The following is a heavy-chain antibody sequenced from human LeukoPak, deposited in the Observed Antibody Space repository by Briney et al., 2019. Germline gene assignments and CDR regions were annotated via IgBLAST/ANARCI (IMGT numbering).Heavy chain of an antibody. CDR1: GGSISSYY. D-gene: IGHD4-23*01. CDR3: ARLGPTVVTYYFDY. V-gene: IGHV4-59*08. J-gene: IGHJ4*02. Sequence: SETLSLTCTVSGGSISSYYWSWIRQPPGKGLEWIGYIYYSGSTNYNPSLKGRVTISVDTSKNQFSLKLSSVTAADTAVYYCARLGPTVVTYYFDYWGQGTLVTVSS. CDR2: IYYSGST.